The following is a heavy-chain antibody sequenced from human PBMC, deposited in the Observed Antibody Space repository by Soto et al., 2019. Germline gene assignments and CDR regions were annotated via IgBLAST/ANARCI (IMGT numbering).Heavy chain of an antibody. J-gene: IGHJ5*02. CDR3: SKNGTTWFAA. CDR1: GYSFYNSG. V-gene: IGHV1-18*01. D-gene: IGHD1-1*01. CDR2: VSVYSGYA. Sequence: QVQLVQSGPALKKPGASVKVSCKTSGYSFYNSGISWVRQAPGQGLEWMGWVSVYSGYAHYAQKFKGRVIMTADTFTSTSYMELRGLRSDDTAMYYCSKNGTTWFAAWGQGTLVTVSS.